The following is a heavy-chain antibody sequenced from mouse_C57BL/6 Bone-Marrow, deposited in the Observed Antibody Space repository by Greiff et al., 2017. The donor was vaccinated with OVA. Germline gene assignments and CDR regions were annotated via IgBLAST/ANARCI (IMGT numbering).Heavy chain of an antibody. CDR1: GYTFTSYW. V-gene: IGHV1-69*01. CDR3: ARNRALLRSYYFDY. J-gene: IGHJ2*01. CDR2: IDPSDSYT. Sequence: VQLQQPGAELVMPGASVKLSCKASGYTFTSYWMHWVKQRPGQGLEWIGEIDPSDSYTNYNQKFKGKSTLTVDKSSSTAYMQLSSLTSEDSAVYYCARNRALLRSYYFDYWGQGTTLTVSS. D-gene: IGHD1-1*01.